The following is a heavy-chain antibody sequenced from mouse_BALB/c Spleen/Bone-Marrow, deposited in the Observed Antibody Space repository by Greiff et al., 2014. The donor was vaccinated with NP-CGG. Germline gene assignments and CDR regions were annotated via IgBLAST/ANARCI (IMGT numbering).Heavy chain of an antibody. D-gene: IGHD2-1*01. CDR1: GYTFTSYW. J-gene: IGHJ3*01. CDR3: TRSRDYGNWFAY. Sequence: VQLQQSGAELVKPGASVKMSCKASGYTFTSYWMHWVKQRPGQGLEWIGVIDPSDSYTSYNQKFKGKATLTVDTSSSTAYMQLSSLISEDSAVYYCTRSRDYGNWFAYWGQGTLVTVSA. CDR2: IDPSDSYT. V-gene: IGHV1S127*01.